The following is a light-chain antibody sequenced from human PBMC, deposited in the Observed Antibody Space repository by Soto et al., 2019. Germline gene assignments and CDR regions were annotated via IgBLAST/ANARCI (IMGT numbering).Light chain of an antibody. V-gene: IGLV1-40*01. Sequence: QSALAQPPSVSGAPGQKVTISCTGSSSNIGAGYDLHWYQQLPGTAPKLLLYGNSNRPSGVPDRFSGSKSGTSASLAITGLQAEDEADYYCQSYDSSLSAYVFGTGTK. J-gene: IGLJ1*01. CDR1: SSNIGAGYD. CDR3: QSYDSSLSAYV. CDR2: GNS.